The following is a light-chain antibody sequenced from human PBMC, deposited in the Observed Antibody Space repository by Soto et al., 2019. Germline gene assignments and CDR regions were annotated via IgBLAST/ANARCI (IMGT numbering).Light chain of an antibody. V-gene: IGLV2-14*01. CDR2: DVS. J-gene: IGLJ1*01. CDR3: SSYTSSSFYV. CDR1: SSDVGGYNY. Sequence: QSVLTQPASVSGSPGQSITISCTGTSSDVGGYNYVSWYQQHPGKAPKLMIYDVSNRPSGVSNRFSGSKSGNTASLTICGLQAEDEADYYCSSYTSSSFYVFGTGTKVTVL.